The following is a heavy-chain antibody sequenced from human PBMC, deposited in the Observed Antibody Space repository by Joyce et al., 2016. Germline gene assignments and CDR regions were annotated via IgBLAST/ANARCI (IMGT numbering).Heavy chain of an antibody. Sequence: EVQLVESGGGLVKPGGSLRLSCAASGFSFRNAWVTWVRQASGKGLAGVGRVKSKSQGGTTDYAAPVKGRFTISRDDSRDTAYLQMNSLKSEDTGVYFCVTGLCIGTACHWDDAFDVWGQGTMVTVSS. J-gene: IGHJ3*01. CDR2: VKSKSQGGTT. V-gene: IGHV3-15*01. CDR3: VTGLCIGTACHWDDAFDV. D-gene: IGHD2-2*01. CDR1: GFSFRNAW.